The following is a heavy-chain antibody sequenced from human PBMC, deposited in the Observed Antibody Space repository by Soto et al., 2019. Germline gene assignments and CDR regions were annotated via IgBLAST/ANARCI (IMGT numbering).Heavy chain of an antibody. CDR1: GYSVTSSDYY. J-gene: IGHJ6*02. Sequence: KPSETLSLTCIVSGYSVTSSDYYWAWIRHPPGKGLEWIGSMFYSGLTYYNPSLKSRVTLSVDTSKNQFSVRLNSVTAADTAVYYCAPLSVSLSGPYGIHVWGQGTTVTVSS. CDR2: MFYSGLT. V-gene: IGHV4-39*01. D-gene: IGHD2-15*01. CDR3: APLSVSLSGPYGIHV.